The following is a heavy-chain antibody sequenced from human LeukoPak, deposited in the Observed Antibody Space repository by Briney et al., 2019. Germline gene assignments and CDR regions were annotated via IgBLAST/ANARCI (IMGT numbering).Heavy chain of an antibody. V-gene: IGHV1-69*04. Sequence: SVKVSCKASGGTFSSYAISWVRQAPGQGLEWMGRIIPILGIANYAQKFQGRVTITADKSTSTAYMELSSLRSEDTAVYYCARGVVVVAATESYYYYGMDVWGQGTTVTVSS. CDR2: IIPILGIA. CDR3: ARGVVVVAATESYYYYGMDV. D-gene: IGHD2-15*01. CDR1: GGTFSSYA. J-gene: IGHJ6*02.